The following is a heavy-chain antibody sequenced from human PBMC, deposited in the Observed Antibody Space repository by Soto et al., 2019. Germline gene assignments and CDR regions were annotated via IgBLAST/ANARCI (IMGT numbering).Heavy chain of an antibody. D-gene: IGHD2-15*01. CDR3: TITGGVVAATWWFDP. Sequence: GGSLRLSCTASGFTFGDYAMSWFRQAPGKGLEWVGFIRSKAYGGTTEYAASVKGRFTISRDDSKSIAYLQMNSLKTEDTAVYYCTITGGVVAATWWFDPWGQGTLVTVSS. V-gene: IGHV3-49*03. CDR1: GFTFGDYA. J-gene: IGHJ5*02. CDR2: IRSKAYGGTT.